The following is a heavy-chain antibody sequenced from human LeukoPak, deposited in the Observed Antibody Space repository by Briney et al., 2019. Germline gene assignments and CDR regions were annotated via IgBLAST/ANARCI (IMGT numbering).Heavy chain of an antibody. CDR3: ASHHDSSGYYRRGPKFDY. Sequence: SVKVSCKASGGTFSSYAISWVRQAPGQGLEWMGGIIPIFGTANYAQKFQGRVTITADESTSTAYMELSSLRSEDTAVYYCASHHDSSGYYRRGPKFDYWGQGTLVTVSS. CDR2: IIPIFGTA. J-gene: IGHJ4*02. CDR1: GGTFSSYA. V-gene: IGHV1-69*01. D-gene: IGHD3-22*01.